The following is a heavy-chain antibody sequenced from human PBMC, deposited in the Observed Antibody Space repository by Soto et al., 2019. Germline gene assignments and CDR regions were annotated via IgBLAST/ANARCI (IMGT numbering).Heavy chain of an antibody. D-gene: IGHD5-18*01. CDR3: ARGGGGYSYGYDYYYYYMDV. CDR1: GGSFSGYY. V-gene: IGHV4-34*01. CDR2: INHSGST. Sequence: PSETLSLTCAVYGGSFSGYYWSWIRQPPGKGLEWIGEINHSGSTNYNPSLKSRVTISVDTSKNQFSLKLSSVTAADTAVYYCARGGGGYSYGYDYYYYYMDVWGKGTTVTVSS. J-gene: IGHJ6*03.